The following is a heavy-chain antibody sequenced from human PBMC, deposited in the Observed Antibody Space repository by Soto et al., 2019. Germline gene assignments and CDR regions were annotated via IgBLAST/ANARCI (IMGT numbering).Heavy chain of an antibody. D-gene: IGHD2-21*02. J-gene: IGHJ4*02. CDR2: IIPIFGTA. CDR1: GGTFSSYA. V-gene: IGHV1-69*01. CDR3: ARDKGAYCGGDCYSPYFDY. Sequence: QVQLVQSGAEVKKPGSSVKVSCKASGGTFSSYANSWVRQAPGQGLEWMGGIIPIFGTANYAQKFQGRVTITADESTSTAYMELSSLRSEDTAVYYCARDKGAYCGGDCYSPYFDYWGQGTLVTVSS.